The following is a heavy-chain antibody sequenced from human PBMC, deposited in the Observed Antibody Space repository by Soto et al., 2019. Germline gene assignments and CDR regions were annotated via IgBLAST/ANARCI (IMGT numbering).Heavy chain of an antibody. CDR2: ISASNGNR. Sequence: QVQLVQSGAEVKKPGASVKVSCKASGYDFSSYGISWVRQAPGQGLEWMGGISASNGNRDYAQQFQRRGTMTSDTSRTTAYMELRSLRSDDTAVYYCVRDPQRNDYWGQGTLVNVSS. J-gene: IGHJ4*02. D-gene: IGHD2-2*01. CDR1: GYDFSSYG. V-gene: IGHV1-18*04. CDR3: VRDPQRNDY.